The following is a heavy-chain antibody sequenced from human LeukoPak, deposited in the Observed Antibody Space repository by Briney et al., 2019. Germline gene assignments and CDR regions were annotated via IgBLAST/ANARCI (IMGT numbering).Heavy chain of an antibody. V-gene: IGHV3-53*01. D-gene: IGHD6-6*01. CDR3: ARGHSIASNWFEP. J-gene: IGHJ5*02. CDR1: GFTVSSNY. CDR2: IYSGVST. Sequence: GGSLRLSCAASGFTVSSNYMSWVRQAPGKGLEWVSVIYSGVSTYNADSVKGRFTISRDNSKNTLYLQMNSLRPEDTAFYYCARGHSIASNWFEPWGQGTLVTVSS.